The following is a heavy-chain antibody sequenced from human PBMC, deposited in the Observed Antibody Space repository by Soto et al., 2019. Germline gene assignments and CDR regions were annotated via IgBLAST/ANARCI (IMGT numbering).Heavy chain of an antibody. V-gene: IGHV3-33*01. CDR3: AREGGDSSTFDY. D-gene: IGHD6-19*01. CDR2: IWYDGSNK. CDR1: GFTFSSYG. J-gene: IGHJ4*02. Sequence: QVQLVESGGGVVQPGRSLRLSCAASGFTFSSYGMHWVRQAPGKGLEWVAVIWYDGSNKYYADCVKGRFTISRDNSKNTLYLQMNSMRAEDTAVYYCAREGGDSSTFDYWGQGTLVTVSS.